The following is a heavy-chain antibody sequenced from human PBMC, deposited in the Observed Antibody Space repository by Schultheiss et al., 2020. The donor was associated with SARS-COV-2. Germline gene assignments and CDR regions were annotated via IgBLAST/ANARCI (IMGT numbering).Heavy chain of an antibody. CDR3: AKIPIRPLGGGFSLYYYYGMDV. J-gene: IGHJ6*02. CDR1: GFTFSSYA. V-gene: IGHV3-23*01. Sequence: GGSLRLSCAASGFTFSSYAMSWVRQAPGKGLEWVSAISGSGGSTYYADSVKGRFTISRDNSKNTLYLQMNSLRAEDTAVYYCAKIPIRPLGGGFSLYYYYGMDVWGQGTTVTVSS. D-gene: IGHD1-26*01. CDR2: ISGSGGST.